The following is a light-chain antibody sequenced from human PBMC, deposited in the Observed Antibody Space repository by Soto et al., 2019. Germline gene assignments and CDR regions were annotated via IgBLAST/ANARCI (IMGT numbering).Light chain of an antibody. CDR3: QLRSNWLFT. V-gene: IGKV3-11*01. CDR1: QSVSSY. CDR2: DAS. J-gene: IGKJ3*01. Sequence: EIVLTQSPATLSLSPGERATLSCRASQSVSSYLAWYQQKPGQAPRLLIYDASNRGTGIPARFSGSGSGTDFTLTISSLEPEDFAVYYCQLRSNWLFTFGPGTKVDIK.